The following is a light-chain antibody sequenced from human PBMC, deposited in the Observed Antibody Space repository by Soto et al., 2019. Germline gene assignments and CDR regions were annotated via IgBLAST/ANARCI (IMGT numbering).Light chain of an antibody. Sequence: EIVLTQSPATLSLSPGERATLSCRASQIFSSNYLAWYQQKPGQAPRLLISGASNRATGIPAMFSGSGSGTDFTLTISSLEPEDSAVYYCLQRHNWASWTFGQGTKVEIK. CDR2: GAS. CDR1: QIFSSNY. V-gene: IGKV3-11*01. J-gene: IGKJ1*01. CDR3: LQRHNWASWT.